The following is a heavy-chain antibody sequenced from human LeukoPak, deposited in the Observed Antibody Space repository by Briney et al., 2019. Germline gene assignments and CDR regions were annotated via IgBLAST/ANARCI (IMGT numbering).Heavy chain of an antibody. Sequence: ASVKVSCKASGYTFTSYGISWVRQAPGQGLEWMGWISAYNGNTNYAQKLQGRVTMTTDISTSTAYMELRSLRSDATAVEYCARESLNAWFDPWGQGTLVTVSS. V-gene: IGHV1-18*04. CDR3: ARESLNAWFDP. CDR2: ISAYNGNT. CDR1: GYTFTSYG. J-gene: IGHJ5*02. D-gene: IGHD2-8*01.